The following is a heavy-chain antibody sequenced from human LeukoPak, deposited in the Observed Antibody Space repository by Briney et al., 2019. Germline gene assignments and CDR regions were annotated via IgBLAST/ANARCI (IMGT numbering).Heavy chain of an antibody. CDR2: ISGSGGST. CDR3: AKDTSGGATPRAYYFDY. D-gene: IGHD1-26*01. J-gene: IGHJ4*02. V-gene: IGHV3-23*01. CDR1: GFTFSSYG. Sequence: PGRSLRLSCAASGFTFSSYGMHWVRQAPGKGLEWVSAISGSGGSTYYADSVKGRFTISRDNSKNTLYLQMNSLRAEDTAVYYCAKDTSGGATPRAYYFDYWGQGTLVTVSS.